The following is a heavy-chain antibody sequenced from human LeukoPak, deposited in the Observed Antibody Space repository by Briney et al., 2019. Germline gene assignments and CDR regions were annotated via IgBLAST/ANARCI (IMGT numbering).Heavy chain of an antibody. J-gene: IGHJ2*01. D-gene: IGHD3-16*01. Sequence: SETLSLTCPVYGGSFSGYYWSWIRQPAGKGREWIGEINHRGSNNYNPCLKSRVTIPIDTSKDQFSRKLSFVTAADTAVYYCARDRGEYVSSAYWYFDLWGRGTLVTVSS. CDR1: GGSFSGYY. V-gene: IGHV4-34*01. CDR2: INHRGSN. CDR3: ARDRGEYVSSAYWYFDL.